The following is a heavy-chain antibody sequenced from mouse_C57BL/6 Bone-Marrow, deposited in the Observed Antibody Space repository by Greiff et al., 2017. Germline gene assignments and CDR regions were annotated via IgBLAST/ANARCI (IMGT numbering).Heavy chain of an antibody. D-gene: IGHD1-1*01. CDR1: GYAFSSSW. CDR2: IYPGDGDT. J-gene: IGHJ3*01. CDR3: ARVSGSSFAWFAY. V-gene: IGHV1-82*01. Sequence: QVQLKESGPELVKPGASVKISCKASGYAFSSSWMNWVKQRPGKGLEWIGRIYPGDGDTNYNGKFKGKATLTADKSSSTAYMQLSSLTSEDSAVYFCARVSGSSFAWFAYWGQGTLVTVSA.